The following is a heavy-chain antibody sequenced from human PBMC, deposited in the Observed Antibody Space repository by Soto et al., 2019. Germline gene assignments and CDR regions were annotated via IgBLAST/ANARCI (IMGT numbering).Heavy chain of an antibody. CDR3: AKWNGGFDY. CDR2: ISYDGRYK. V-gene: IGHV3-30*18. D-gene: IGHD3-16*01. CDR1: GFTFSSYG. J-gene: IGHJ4*02. Sequence: QVQLVESGGGVVQPGRSLRLSCAASGFTFSSYGMHWVRQAPGKGLEWVAVISYDGRYKYYADSVKGRFTISRDNSKNTLYLQMNSLRAEDTAVYYCAKWNGGFDYWGQGTLVTVSS.